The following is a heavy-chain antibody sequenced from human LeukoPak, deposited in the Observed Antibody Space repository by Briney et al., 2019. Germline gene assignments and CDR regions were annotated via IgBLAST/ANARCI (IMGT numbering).Heavy chain of an antibody. Sequence: ASVKVSCKASGYTFTGCYMHWVRQAPGQGLEWMGRINPNSGGTNYAQKFQGRVTMTRDTSISTAYMELSRLRSDDTAVYYCARGGSGGSYDAFDIWGQGTMVTVSS. J-gene: IGHJ3*02. CDR1: GYTFTGCY. V-gene: IGHV1-2*06. D-gene: IGHD6-19*01. CDR2: INPNSGGT. CDR3: ARGGSGGSYDAFDI.